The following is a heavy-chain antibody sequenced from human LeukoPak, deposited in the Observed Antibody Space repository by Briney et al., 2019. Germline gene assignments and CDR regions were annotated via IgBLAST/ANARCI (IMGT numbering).Heavy chain of an antibody. CDR3: ARDRGSGIAARAWFDP. CDR1: GFTFSSYS. D-gene: IGHD6-6*01. CDR2: ISSSISYI. J-gene: IGHJ5*02. V-gene: IGHV3-21*01. Sequence: PGGSLRLSCAASGFTFSSYSMNWVRQAPGKGREWVSSISSSISYIYYADSVKGRFTISRDNAKNSLYLQMNSLRAEDTAVYYCARDRGSGIAARAWFDPWGQGTLVTVSS.